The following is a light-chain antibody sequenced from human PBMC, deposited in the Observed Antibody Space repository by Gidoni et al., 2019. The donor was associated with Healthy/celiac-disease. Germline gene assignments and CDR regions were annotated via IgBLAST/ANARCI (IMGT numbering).Light chain of an antibody. CDR3: QQSYSTLALT. J-gene: IGKJ4*01. Sequence: DIQMTQSRSSLSASVGERVTITCQASQSISSYLKWYQQKPGKAPKLLIYAASSLQSGVPSRFSGSASGTDFTLTISILQPEDFATYYCQQSYSTLALTFGGGTKVEI. CDR2: AAS. V-gene: IGKV1-39*01. CDR1: QSISSY.